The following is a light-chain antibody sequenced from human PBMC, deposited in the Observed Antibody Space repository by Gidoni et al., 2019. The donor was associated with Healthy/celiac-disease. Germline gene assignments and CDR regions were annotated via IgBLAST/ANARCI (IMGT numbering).Light chain of an antibody. CDR1: QEISNY. V-gene: IGKV1-33*01. CDR2: DAS. CDR3: QQYDNLPPGPT. Sequence: DIQMTQSPSSLSASVGDRVTITCQASQEISNYLNWYQQKPGKAPKLLIYDASNLETGVPSRFSGSGSGTDFTFTISSLQPEDIATYYCQQYDNLPPGPTFXGXTKVEIK. J-gene: IGKJ4*01.